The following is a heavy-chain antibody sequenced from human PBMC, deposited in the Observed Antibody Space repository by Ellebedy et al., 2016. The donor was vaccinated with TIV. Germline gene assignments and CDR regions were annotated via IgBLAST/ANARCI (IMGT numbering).Heavy chain of an antibody. CDR2: ISGSGGST. Sequence: GESLKISXAASGFTFSSYSMNWVRQAPGKGLEWVSAISGSGGSTYYADSVKGRFTISRDNSKNTLYLQMNSLRAEDTAVYYCASRLNYYGSAYDYWGQGTLVTVSS. CDR1: GFTFSSYS. J-gene: IGHJ4*02. D-gene: IGHD3-10*01. V-gene: IGHV3-23*01. CDR3: ASRLNYYGSAYDY.